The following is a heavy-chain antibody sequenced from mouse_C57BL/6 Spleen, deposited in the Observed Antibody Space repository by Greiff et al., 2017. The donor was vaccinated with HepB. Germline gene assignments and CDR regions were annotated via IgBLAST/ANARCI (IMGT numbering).Heavy chain of an antibody. CDR2: ISSGGSYT. CDR1: GFTFSSYG. V-gene: IGHV5-6*02. Sequence: EVKLMESGGDLVKPGGSLKLSCAASGFTFSSYGMSWVRQTPDKRLEWVATISSGGSYTYYPDSVKGRFTISRDNAKNTRYLQMSRLKSEDTAMYYCARRGQYSNYFDYWGQGTTLTVSS. D-gene: IGHD2-5*01. CDR3: ARRGQYSNYFDY. J-gene: IGHJ2*01.